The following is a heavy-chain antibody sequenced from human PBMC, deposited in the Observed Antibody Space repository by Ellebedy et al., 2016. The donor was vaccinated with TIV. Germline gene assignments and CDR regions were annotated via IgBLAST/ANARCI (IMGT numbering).Heavy chain of an antibody. CDR1: GFTFSSYG. J-gene: IGHJ4*02. D-gene: IGHD1-1*01. CDR2: ISSDAYNT. V-gene: IGHV3-30*03. CDR3: SSWKY. Sequence: PGGSLRLSCAASGFTFSSYGMHWVRQAPGKGLEWVALISSDAYNTYYSDSVKGRFTISRDNSKNTLFLQMNSLRAEETAVYYCSSWKYWGQGALVTVSS.